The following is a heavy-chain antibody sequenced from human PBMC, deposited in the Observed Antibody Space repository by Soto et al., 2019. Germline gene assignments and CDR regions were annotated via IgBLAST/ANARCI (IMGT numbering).Heavy chain of an antibody. D-gene: IGHD1-26*01. CDR3: AREGGIVGATAADY. Sequence: QVQLQESGPGLVKPSQTLSLTCTVSGGSISSGGYYWSWIRQHPGKGLEWIGYIYYSGSTYYNPSLKSRVTIAVDTSKNQFSLKLRSVTAADTAVYYCAREGGIVGATAADYWGQGTLVTVSS. J-gene: IGHJ4*02. CDR2: IYYSGST. CDR1: GGSISSGGYY. V-gene: IGHV4-31*03.